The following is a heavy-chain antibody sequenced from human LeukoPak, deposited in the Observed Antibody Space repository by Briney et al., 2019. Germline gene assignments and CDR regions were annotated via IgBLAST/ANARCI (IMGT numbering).Heavy chain of an antibody. CDR3: ARLHYDILTGYYLDY. V-gene: IGHV1-18*01. Sequence: ASVKVSCKASGYTFTSYGISWVRQAPGQRLEWMGWISAYNGNTNYAQKLQGRVTMTTDTSTSTAYMELRSLRSDDTAVYYCARLHYDILTGYYLDYWGQGTLVTVSS. CDR2: ISAYNGNT. CDR1: GYTFTSYG. D-gene: IGHD3-9*01. J-gene: IGHJ4*02.